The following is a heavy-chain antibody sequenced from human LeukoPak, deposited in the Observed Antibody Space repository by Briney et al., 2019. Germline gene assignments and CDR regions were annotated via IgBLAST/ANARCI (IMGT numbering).Heavy chain of an antibody. V-gene: IGHV1-3*01. CDR3: AREDRLELMADC. D-gene: IGHD1-7*01. CDR1: GYTFINYA. CDR2: INAGNGNT. J-gene: IGHJ4*02. Sequence: ASVKVSCKASGYTFINYAMHWVRQAPGQRLEWMGRINAGNGNTKYSQKFQGRVTITRDTSASTAYMELSSLRSEDTAVYYCAREDRLELMADCWGQGTLVTVSS.